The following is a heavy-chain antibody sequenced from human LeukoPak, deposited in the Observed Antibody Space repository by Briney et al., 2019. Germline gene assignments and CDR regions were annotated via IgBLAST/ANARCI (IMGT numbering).Heavy chain of an antibody. V-gene: IGHV4-39*07. D-gene: IGHD6-19*01. J-gene: IGHJ4*02. CDR3: ARDPSHTGYSSGWYFDY. CDR2: IYYTGNT. Sequence: SETLSLTCTVSGGSISSRISYWGWIRQPPGKGLEWIGNIYYTGNTYYNPSLKSRVTTSVDTSKNQFSLRVDSVTAADTAVYYCARDPSHTGYSSGWYFDYWGQGTLVTVSS. CDR1: GGSISSRISY.